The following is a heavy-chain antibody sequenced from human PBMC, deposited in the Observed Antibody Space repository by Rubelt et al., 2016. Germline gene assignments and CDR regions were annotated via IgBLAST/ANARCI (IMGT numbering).Heavy chain of an antibody. J-gene: IGHJ3*02. CDR3: ARAATDYGGFDM. V-gene: IGHV1-2*04. Sequence: QVQLVQSGAEVKKPGASVKVSCQASGYTFTGYYMHWVRQAPGQGLEWMGRINPNSGGTNYGQKFQGWVTMTRDTSISTAYMEMSRLKSDDTAVYYCARAATDYGGFDMWGQGTMVTVSS. CDR1: GYTFTGYY. CDR2: INPNSGGT. D-gene: IGHD4-23*01.